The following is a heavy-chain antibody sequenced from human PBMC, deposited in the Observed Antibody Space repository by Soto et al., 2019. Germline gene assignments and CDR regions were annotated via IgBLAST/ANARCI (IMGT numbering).Heavy chain of an antibody. Sequence: QVRLVQSGAEVKKPGSSVKVSCQASGSTFSSYTVSWVRQAPGQGLEWMGRIIPVLGVTNYATKFKGRVTITVDKPKTTAYVELTSLRSGDTAVYYCARRRYCGADCYSKYYYGMDVWGQGTTVTVSS. CDR3: ARRRYCGADCYSKYYYGMDV. CDR2: IIPVLGVT. V-gene: IGHV1-69*02. CDR1: GSTFSSYT. D-gene: IGHD2-21*02. J-gene: IGHJ6*02.